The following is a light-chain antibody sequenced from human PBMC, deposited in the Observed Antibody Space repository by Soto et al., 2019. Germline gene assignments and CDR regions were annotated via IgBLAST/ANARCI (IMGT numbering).Light chain of an antibody. J-gene: IGLJ1*01. CDR3: GVWDSALTTYV. Sequence: QSVLAQLPSVSAAAGQTVVISCSGDRSSIGRNYVSWYQHLPGTVPKLVIYDADKRPSGIPDRFSGSKSDTSATLVITGIQTGDEADYYCGVWDSALTTYVFGSGTKVTVL. CDR1: RSSIGRNY. CDR2: DAD. V-gene: IGLV1-51*01.